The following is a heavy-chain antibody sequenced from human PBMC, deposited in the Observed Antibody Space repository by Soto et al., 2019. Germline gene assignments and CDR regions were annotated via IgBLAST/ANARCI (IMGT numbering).Heavy chain of an antibody. CDR2: ITSSSTI. CDR1: GFSFSTYA. V-gene: IGHV3-48*02. CDR3: ARDLGYEGP. J-gene: IGHJ5*02. D-gene: IGHD2-15*01. Sequence: EVQLVESGGGLVQPGGSLRLSCAASGFSFSTYAMTWVRQAPGKGLEWISFITSSSTIYYADSVKGRFTISRDNAKNSLYLQMNSLRDQDTAVYYSARDLGYEGPWGQGTLVTVSS.